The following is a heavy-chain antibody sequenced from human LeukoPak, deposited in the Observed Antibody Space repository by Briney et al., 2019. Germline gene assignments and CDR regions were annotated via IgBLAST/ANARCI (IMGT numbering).Heavy chain of an antibody. CDR3: ARQKKMIPDY. Sequence: PSETLSLTCAVYGGSFSGYYWSWIRQPPGKGLEWIGEINHSGSTNYNPSLKSRVTISVDTSKNQFSLKLSSVTAADTAVYYCARQKKMIPDYWGQGTLVTVSS. J-gene: IGHJ4*02. V-gene: IGHV4-34*01. D-gene: IGHD3-22*01. CDR1: GGSFSGYY. CDR2: INHSGST.